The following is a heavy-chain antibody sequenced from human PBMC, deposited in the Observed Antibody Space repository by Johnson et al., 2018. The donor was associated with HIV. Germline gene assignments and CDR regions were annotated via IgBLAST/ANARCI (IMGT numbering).Heavy chain of an antibody. CDR1: GFTFSDYY. CDR3: AREISRYYYDYAAFDL. Sequence: QVQLVESGGGLVKPGGSLRLSCAASGFTFSDYYMSWIRQAPGKGLEWVAVISYDGSNKYYADSVKGRFTLSRDNSKNTVYLQMNSLRADDTALYYCAREISRYYYDYAAFDLWGQGTTVTVSS. J-gene: IGHJ3*01. CDR2: ISYDGSNK. D-gene: IGHD3-22*01. V-gene: IGHV3-30*14.